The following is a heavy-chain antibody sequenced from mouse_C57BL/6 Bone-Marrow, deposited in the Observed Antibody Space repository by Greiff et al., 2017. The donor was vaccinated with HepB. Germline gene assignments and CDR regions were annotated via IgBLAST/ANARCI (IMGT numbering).Heavy chain of an antibody. CDR1: GFTFSDYG. D-gene: IGHD2-4*01. J-gene: IGHJ4*01. Sequence: DVQLVESGGGLVKPGGSLKLSCAASGFTFSDYGMHWVRQAPEKGLEWVAYISSGSSTIYYADTVKGRFTISRDNAKNTLFLQMTSLRSEDTAMYYCARGLRVAMDYWGQGTSVTVSS. CDR2: ISSGSSTI. V-gene: IGHV5-17*01. CDR3: ARGLRVAMDY.